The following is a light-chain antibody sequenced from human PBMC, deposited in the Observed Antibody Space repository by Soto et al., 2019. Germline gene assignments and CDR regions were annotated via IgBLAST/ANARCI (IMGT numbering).Light chain of an antibody. CDR2: AAS. J-gene: IGKJ5*01. CDR3: QQYYSYPIT. CDR1: QGISSY. V-gene: IGKV1-8*01. Sequence: AIRMTQSPSSLSASTGDRVTITCRARQGISSYLAWYQQKPGKAPKLLIYAASTLQSGVPSRFIGSGSGTDFTLTISCLQSEDFATYYCQQYYSYPITFGQGTRLEIK.